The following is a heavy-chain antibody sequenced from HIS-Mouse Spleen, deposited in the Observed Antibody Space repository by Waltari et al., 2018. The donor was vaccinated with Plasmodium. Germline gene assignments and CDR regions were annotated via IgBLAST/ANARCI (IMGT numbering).Heavy chain of an antibody. CDR2: ISSSSSYI. J-gene: IGHJ2*01. CDR3: AREDILTGYYNDYWYFDL. Sequence: EVQLVASGGGLVKPGGSLRLSCAASGFTFSSVSMNLVRQAPGKGLEWVSSISSSSSYIYYADSVKGRFTISRDNAKNSLYLQMNSLRAEDTAVYYCAREDILTGYYNDYWYFDLWGRGTLVTVSS. CDR1: GFTFSSVS. D-gene: IGHD3-9*01. V-gene: IGHV3-21*01.